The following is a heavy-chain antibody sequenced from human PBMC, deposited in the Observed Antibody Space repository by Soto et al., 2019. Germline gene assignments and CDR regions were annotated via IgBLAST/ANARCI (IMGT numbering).Heavy chain of an antibody. CDR3: ARVLASIWYDRIEGSFDP. V-gene: IGHV4-59*01. D-gene: IGHD3-22*01. J-gene: IGHJ5*02. Sequence: SETLSLTWTASGGSISSDYGSWTRQPPGNGLEWIGSIYYSGSTNYNPSLKSRVTLSVDKSKNQFSLQLSSVTPPHTAVDYWARVLASIWYDRIEGSFDPGAQGALVTVSA. CDR2: IYYSGST. CDR1: GGSISSDY.